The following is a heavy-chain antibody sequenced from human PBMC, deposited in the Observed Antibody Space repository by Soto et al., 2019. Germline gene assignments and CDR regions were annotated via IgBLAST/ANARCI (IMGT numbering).Heavy chain of an antibody. CDR3: ARGIEAGRGDWLDQ. Sequence: SQTLSLTCVISGDSVSSNSAAWNWIRQSPSRGLEWLGRTYYRSKWYNDYAVSVRSRITINPDTSKNQFSLQLNSVTPEDTAAYYCARGIEAGRGDWLDQWGQGTMVNVSS. CDR1: GDSVSSNSAA. CDR2: TYYRSKWYN. J-gene: IGHJ5*02. V-gene: IGHV6-1*01. D-gene: IGHD6-13*01.